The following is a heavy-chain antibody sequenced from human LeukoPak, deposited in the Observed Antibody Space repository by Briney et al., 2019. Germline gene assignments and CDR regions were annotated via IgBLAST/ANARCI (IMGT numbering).Heavy chain of an antibody. CDR1: GFTFSSYA. V-gene: IGHV3-30*04. CDR2: ISYDGSNK. J-gene: IGHJ6*03. Sequence: PGRSLRLSCAASGFTFSSYAMHWVRQAPGKGLEWVALISYDGSNKYYADSVKARFIISRDNSKNTLYLQMNSLRAEDTAVYYCARDGTHRQYCSGGSCQYYYMDVWGKGTTVTVSS. D-gene: IGHD2-15*01. CDR3: ARDGTHRQYCSGGSCQYYYMDV.